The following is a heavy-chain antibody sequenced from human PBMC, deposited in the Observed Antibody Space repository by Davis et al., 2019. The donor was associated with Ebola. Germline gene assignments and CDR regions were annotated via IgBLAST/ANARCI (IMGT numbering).Heavy chain of an antibody. D-gene: IGHD1-26*01. CDR1: GFTFSDAW. V-gene: IGHV3-21*04. J-gene: IGHJ3*02. CDR2: ISSSSSYI. CDR3: AKDTSNIWFDI. Sequence: PGGSLRLSCVASGFTFSDAWMSWVRQAPGKGLEWVSSISSSSSYIYYADSVKGRFTISRDNSKNTLYLQMNGLRVEDTAIYYCAKDTSNIWFDIWGQGTNVTVSS.